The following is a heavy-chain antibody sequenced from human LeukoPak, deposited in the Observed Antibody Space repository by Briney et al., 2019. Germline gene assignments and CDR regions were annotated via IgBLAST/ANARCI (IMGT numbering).Heavy chain of an antibody. V-gene: IGHV4-59*01. D-gene: IGHD1-26*01. CDR2: IHYSGST. CDR3: ARDLTPIVGATYFDY. Sequence: SETLSLTCTVSGGSSSNYYWSWIRQPPGKGLEWIGYIHYSGSTNYNPSLKSRVTISVDTSKNQSSLKLSSVTAADTAVYYCARDLTPIVGATYFDYWGQGTLVTVSS. J-gene: IGHJ4*02. CDR1: GGSSSNYY.